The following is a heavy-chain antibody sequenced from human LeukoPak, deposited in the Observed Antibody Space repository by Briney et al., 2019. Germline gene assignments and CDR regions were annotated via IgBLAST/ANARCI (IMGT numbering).Heavy chain of an antibody. D-gene: IGHD4-17*01. J-gene: IGHJ6*02. CDR2: VNHSGSP. CDR1: GGSLTGYY. V-gene: IGHV4-34*01. Sequence: SETLSLTCAVCGGSLTGYYWSWIRQSPGKGLEWIGEVNHSGSPNYNPSLKSRVTMLVDTSKNQFSLMLTSLTAADTSVYYCARQAVTVTTFKDHYYGLDVWGQGTTVTVSS. CDR3: ARQAVTVTTFKDHYYGLDV.